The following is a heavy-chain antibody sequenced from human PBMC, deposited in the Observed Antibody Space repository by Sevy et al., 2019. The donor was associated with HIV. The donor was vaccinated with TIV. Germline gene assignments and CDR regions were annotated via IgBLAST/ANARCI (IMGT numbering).Heavy chain of an antibody. CDR3: AKGDRTFYGMDV. CDR1: GFTFSTYT. J-gene: IGHJ6*02. D-gene: IGHD2-15*01. CDR2: FSGSGGTT. Sequence: GGSLRLSCAASGFTFSTYTMNWVRQAPGKGLEWVSAFSGSGGTTYNADSLKGRFNISRDNSKNTLYLQMISLRAEDTAVYYCAKGDRTFYGMDVWGQGTMVTVSS. V-gene: IGHV3-23*01.